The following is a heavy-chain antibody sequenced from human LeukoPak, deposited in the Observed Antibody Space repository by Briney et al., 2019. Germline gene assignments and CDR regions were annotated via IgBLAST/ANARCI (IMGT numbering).Heavy chain of an antibody. Sequence: VASVKVSCKASGYTFTGYYMHWVRQAPGQGLEWMGWINPNSGGTNYAQKFQGRVTMTRDTSISTAYMELSRLRSDDTAVYYCARGQKVATIPPLAYWGQGTLVTVSS. CDR1: GYTFTGYY. CDR2: INPNSGGT. J-gene: IGHJ4*02. V-gene: IGHV1-2*02. CDR3: ARGQKVATIPPLAY. D-gene: IGHD5-12*01.